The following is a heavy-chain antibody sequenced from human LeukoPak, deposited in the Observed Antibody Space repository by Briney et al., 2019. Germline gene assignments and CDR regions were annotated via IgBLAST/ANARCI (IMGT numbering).Heavy chain of an antibody. Sequence: SETLSLTCTVSGGSISSYYWSWIRQPPGKGLEWIGYIYYSGSTNYNPSLKSRVTISVDTSKNQFSLKLSSVTAADTAVYYCARVKELLWFGELPYYYYYMDVWGKGTTVTISS. CDR1: GGSISSYY. D-gene: IGHD3-10*01. CDR3: ARVKELLWFGELPYYYYYMDV. J-gene: IGHJ6*03. CDR2: IYYSGST. V-gene: IGHV4-59*01.